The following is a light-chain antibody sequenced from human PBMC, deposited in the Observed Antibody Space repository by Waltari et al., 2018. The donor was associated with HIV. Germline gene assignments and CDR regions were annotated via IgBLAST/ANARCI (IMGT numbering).Light chain of an antibody. J-gene: IGKJ3*01. CDR3: QESYSAPFT. V-gene: IGKV1-39*01. CDR1: QSISTY. CDR2: GAS. Sequence: DIQMTQSPSALSASVGDRVTITCRESQSISTYLCWYQQKPGKAPTLLICGASSLQRGVPSMFSGSGSGTDFTLTIMSPQPEDFATNYCQESYSAPFTLSPGTKVD.